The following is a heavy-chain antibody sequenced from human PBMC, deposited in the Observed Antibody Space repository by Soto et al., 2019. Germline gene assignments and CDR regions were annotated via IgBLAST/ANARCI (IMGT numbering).Heavy chain of an antibody. CDR3: VKSSGYYDY. J-gene: IGHJ4*02. CDR2: ISSDGGST. CDR1: GFAFSRYW. Sequence: PGGSLRLSCAASGFAFSRYWMSWVRQAPGKGLEYVSAISSDGGSTYYADSVKGRFTISRDNSKNTLYLQMSSLRAEDTAVYYCVKSSGYYDYWGQGTLVTVSS. D-gene: IGHD3-22*01. V-gene: IGHV3-64D*08.